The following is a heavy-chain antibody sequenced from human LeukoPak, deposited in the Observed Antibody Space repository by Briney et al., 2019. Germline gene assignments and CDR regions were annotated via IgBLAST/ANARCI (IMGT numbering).Heavy chain of an antibody. CDR3: ARGGTGEGFILGPIEA. J-gene: IGHJ5*02. V-gene: IGHV4-61*01. CDR2: IYYSGST. Sequence: SETLSLTCTVSGGSVSSGSYYWSWIRQPPGKGLEWIGYIYYSGSTNYNPSLKSRVTISVDTSKSQFSLKLSSVTAAGTAVYYCARGGTGEGFILGPIEAWGQGTLVTVSS. D-gene: IGHD1-26*01. CDR1: GGSVSSGSYY.